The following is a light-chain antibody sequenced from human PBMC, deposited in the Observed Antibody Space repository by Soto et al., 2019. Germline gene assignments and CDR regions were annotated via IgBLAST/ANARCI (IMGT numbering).Light chain of an antibody. J-gene: IGKJ3*01. CDR1: QSISSSY. CDR3: QQYGSSRFT. Sequence: EIVLTQSPGTLSLSPGERATLSCRASQSISSSYLARYQQKSGQAPRLLVYGASSRATGIPDRFSGSGSGTDFTLTISRLEPEDFAVYYCQQYGSSRFTFGPGTKVDIK. CDR2: GAS. V-gene: IGKV3-20*01.